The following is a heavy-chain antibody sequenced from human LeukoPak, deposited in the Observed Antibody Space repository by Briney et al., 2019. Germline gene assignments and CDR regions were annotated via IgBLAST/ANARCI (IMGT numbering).Heavy chain of an antibody. V-gene: IGHV4-34*01. D-gene: IGHD2-15*01. CDR3: ARDDGGGKLDY. J-gene: IGHJ4*02. Sequence: SETLSLTCAVYGGSFSGYYWSWIRQPPGKGLEWIGEINHSGSTNYNPSLKSRVTISLDTSKNQFSLKLSSVTAADTAVYYCARDDGGGKLDYWGQGTLVTVSS. CDR2: INHSGST. CDR1: GGSFSGYY.